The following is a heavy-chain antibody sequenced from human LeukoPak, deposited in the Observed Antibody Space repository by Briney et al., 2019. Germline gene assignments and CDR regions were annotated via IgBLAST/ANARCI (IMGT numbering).Heavy chain of an antibody. Sequence: SETLSLTCAVYGGSFSPYYWSWIRQSPGKGLEWIAENDHRGDTNYNPSVKSRVTISVDTSKNQFSLKVRSLSAADTAVYYCARGATISETGYFDFWGQGTLVTVSS. CDR2: NDHRGDT. V-gene: IGHV4-34*01. D-gene: IGHD5-24*01. CDR1: GGSFSPYY. CDR3: ARGATISETGYFDF. J-gene: IGHJ4*03.